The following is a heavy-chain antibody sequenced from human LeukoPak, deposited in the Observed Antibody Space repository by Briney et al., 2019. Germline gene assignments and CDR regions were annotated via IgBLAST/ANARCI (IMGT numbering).Heavy chain of an antibody. V-gene: IGHV3-23*01. Sequence: GGSLRLSCAASGFTFSSYAMSWVRQAPGKGLEWVSAISGSGGSTYYADSVKGRFTISRDNSKNTLYLQMNSLRAEDTAVYYCAKDVEYYYDSSGYGYYFDYWGQGTLATVSS. CDR1: GFTFSSYA. CDR3: AKDVEYYYDSSGYGYYFDY. J-gene: IGHJ4*02. D-gene: IGHD3-22*01. CDR2: ISGSGGST.